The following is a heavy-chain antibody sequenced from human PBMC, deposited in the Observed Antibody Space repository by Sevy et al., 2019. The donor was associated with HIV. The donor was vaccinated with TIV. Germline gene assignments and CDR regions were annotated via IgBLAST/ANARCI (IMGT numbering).Heavy chain of an antibody. D-gene: IGHD4-17*01. V-gene: IGHV3-48*03. CDR1: GFSFSSYE. CDR3: ARDLPPSATTVPHFDC. J-gene: IGHJ4*02. Sequence: GGSLRLSCAASGFSFSSYEMNWVRQAPGKGLEWVSYISNSGTTISYSDAVRGRFTISRDNARNLLYLQMNSLRAEDTAVCFCARDLPPSATTVPHFDCWGQGTLVTVSS. CDR2: ISNSGTTI.